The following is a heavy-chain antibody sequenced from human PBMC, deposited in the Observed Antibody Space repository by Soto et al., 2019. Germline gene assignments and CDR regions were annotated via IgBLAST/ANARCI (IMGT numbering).Heavy chain of an antibody. V-gene: IGHV1-18*01. CDR2: ISAYNGNT. D-gene: IGHD3-10*01. Sequence: ASVKVSCKASGYTFTSYGISWVRQAPGQGLEWMGWISAYNGNTNYAQKLQGRVTMTTDTSTSTAYMELRSLRSDDTAVYYCAREGSGYGSGSYYNSPPCDYWGQGTLVTVSS. CDR1: GYTFTSYG. J-gene: IGHJ4*02. CDR3: AREGSGYGSGSYYNSPPCDY.